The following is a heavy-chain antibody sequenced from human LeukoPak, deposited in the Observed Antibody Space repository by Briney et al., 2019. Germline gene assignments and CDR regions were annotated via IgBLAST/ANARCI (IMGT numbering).Heavy chain of an antibody. Sequence: ASVKVSCKASGYTFTNYYVHWVRQAPGLGLEWMGIINPSGGSTSYAQKFQGRVTMTRDTSTSTVYMELSSLRSDDTAVYYCAREQYSSGWYQSDPWGQGTLVTVSS. CDR1: GYTFTNYY. V-gene: IGHV1-46*01. J-gene: IGHJ5*02. D-gene: IGHD6-19*01. CDR2: INPSGGST. CDR3: AREQYSSGWYQSDP.